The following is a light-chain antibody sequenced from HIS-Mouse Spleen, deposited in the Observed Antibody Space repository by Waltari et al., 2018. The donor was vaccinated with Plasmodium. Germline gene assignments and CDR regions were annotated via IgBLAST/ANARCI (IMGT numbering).Light chain of an antibody. CDR2: QDS. Sequence: SYELTQPPSVSVSPGQTAILTSPGDRLGYKYACWYQQKPGQSPVLVIYQDSKRPSGFTERFSGSNSGNTATLTISGTQAMDEADYYCQAWDSSTVVFGGGTKLTVL. J-gene: IGLJ2*01. V-gene: IGLV3-1*01. CDR1: RLGYKY. CDR3: QAWDSSTVV.